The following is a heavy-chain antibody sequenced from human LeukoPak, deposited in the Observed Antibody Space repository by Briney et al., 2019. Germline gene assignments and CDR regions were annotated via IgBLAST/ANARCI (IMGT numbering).Heavy chain of an antibody. CDR2: IRYDGSNK. J-gene: IGHJ4*02. D-gene: IGHD2-15*01. V-gene: IGHV3-30*02. CDR3: AKDKADCSGGSCYPRAFDY. Sequence: GGSLRLSCAASGFTFSSYGMHWVRQAPGKGLEWVAFIRYDGSNKYYADSVKGRFTISRDNSKNTLYLQMNSLRAEDTAVYYCAKDKADCSGGSCYPRAFDYWGQGTLVTVSS. CDR1: GFTFSSYG.